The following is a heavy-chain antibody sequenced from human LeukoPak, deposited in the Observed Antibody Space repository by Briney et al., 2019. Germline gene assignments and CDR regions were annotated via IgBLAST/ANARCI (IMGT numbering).Heavy chain of an antibody. CDR3: ASGRHDFLH. J-gene: IGHJ4*02. D-gene: IGHD3/OR15-3a*01. Sequence: GGSLRLSCAASGYTFSDYAMNWVRQAPGKGLEWVSSISSSSNYVYYAASVQGRFTISRDNAKNSLYLQMTSLRVEDTAVYYCASGRHDFLHWGQGTLVTVSS. V-gene: IGHV3-21*01. CDR1: GYTFSDYA. CDR2: ISSSSNYV.